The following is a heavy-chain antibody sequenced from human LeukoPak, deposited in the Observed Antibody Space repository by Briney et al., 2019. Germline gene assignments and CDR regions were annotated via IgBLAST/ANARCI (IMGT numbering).Heavy chain of an antibody. D-gene: IGHD4-23*01. CDR1: GFNFNAYS. CDR2: ISRASESI. J-gene: IGHJ4*02. CDR3: AKDHEGIGVIPDT. V-gene: IGHV3-21*04. Sequence: GGSLRLSCAASGFNFNAYSMAWVHQAPGKGLEWVSIISRASESIFYADSVKGRFTISRDNSKNTLYLQMNSLRAEDTALYYCAKDHEGIGVIPDTWGQGTLVTVSS.